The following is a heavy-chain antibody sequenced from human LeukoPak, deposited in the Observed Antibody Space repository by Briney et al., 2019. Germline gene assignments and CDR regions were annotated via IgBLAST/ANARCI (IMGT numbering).Heavy chain of an antibody. Sequence: ASVKVSCKASGYTFTSYDINWVRQATGQGLEWMGWMNPNSGNTGYAQKFQGRVTMTRNTSISTAYMELSSLRSDDTAVYYCARAEAGSYYDILTGYSRPFDSWGQGTLVTVPS. D-gene: IGHD3-9*01. CDR1: GYTFTSYD. J-gene: IGHJ4*02. CDR3: ARAEAGSYYDILTGYSRPFDS. CDR2: MNPNSGNT. V-gene: IGHV1-8*01.